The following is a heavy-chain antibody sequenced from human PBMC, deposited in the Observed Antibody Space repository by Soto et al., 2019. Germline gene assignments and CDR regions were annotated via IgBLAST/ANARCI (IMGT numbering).Heavy chain of an antibody. CDR1: GFTFSTHG. Sequence: QVQLVESGGGVVHPGTSLRLSCAASGFTFSTHGMHWVRQAPGKGPEWEAVISHDGSKKYYVESVEGRFSISRDNSTSIVHLQMNNVRTEDTAVYYCAKDKGPYYDFWSGQRWFDPWGQGTLVTVSS. J-gene: IGHJ5*02. CDR3: AKDKGPYYDFWSGQRWFDP. V-gene: IGHV3-30*18. CDR2: ISHDGSKK. D-gene: IGHD3-3*01.